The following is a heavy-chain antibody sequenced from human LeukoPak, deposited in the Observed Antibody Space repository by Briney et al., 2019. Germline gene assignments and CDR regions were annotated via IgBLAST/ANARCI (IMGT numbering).Heavy chain of an antibody. V-gene: IGHV3-30-3*01. J-gene: IGHJ4*02. CDR2: ISYDGSNK. CDR3: ARDPHAKYYFDY. CDR1: GFTFSSYA. Sequence: PGRSLRLCCAASGFTFSSYAMHWVRQAPGKGLEWVAVISYDGSNKYYADSVKGRFTISRDNSKSTLYLQMNSLRAEDTAVYYCARDPHAKYYFDYWGQGTLVTVSS.